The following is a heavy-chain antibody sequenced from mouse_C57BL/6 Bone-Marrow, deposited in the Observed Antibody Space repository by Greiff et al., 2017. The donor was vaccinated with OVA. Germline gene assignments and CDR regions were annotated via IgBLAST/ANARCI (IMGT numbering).Heavy chain of an antibody. D-gene: IGHD2-5*01. CDR1: GFNIKDDY. J-gene: IGHJ3*01. CDR2: IDPENGDT. Sequence: EVQLVESGAELVRPGASVKLSCTASGFNIKDDYMHWVKQRPEQGLEWIGWIDPENGDTEYASKFQGKATITADTSSNTAYLQLSSLTSEDTAVYYCTLYSNPFAYWGQGTLVTVSA. V-gene: IGHV14-4*01. CDR3: TLYSNPFAY.